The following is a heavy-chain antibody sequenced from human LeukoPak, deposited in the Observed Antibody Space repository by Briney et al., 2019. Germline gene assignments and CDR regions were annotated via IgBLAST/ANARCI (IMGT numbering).Heavy chain of an antibody. CDR3: ARDLRSYYLNYYYMDV. D-gene: IGHD3-10*01. Sequence: GGSLRLSCAASGFTFSSYSMNWVRQAPGKGLEWVSSISSSSSYIYYADSVKGRFTISRDNAKNSLYLQMNSLRAEDTAVYYCARDLRSYYLNYYYMDVWGKGTTVTVSS. V-gene: IGHV3-21*01. CDR1: GFTFSSYS. J-gene: IGHJ6*03. CDR2: ISSSSSYI.